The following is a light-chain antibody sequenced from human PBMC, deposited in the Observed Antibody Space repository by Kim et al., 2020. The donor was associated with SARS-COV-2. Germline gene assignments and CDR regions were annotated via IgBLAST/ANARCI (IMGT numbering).Light chain of an antibody. Sequence: DIQMTQSPSSLSASVGDTVIITCRASQAIHNSLAWYQHRPGKAPKFLMYAASRLESGVPSRFSGSGSGTDYSLTISRLQPEDFATYYCQQYSSLPLTFGGGTKVDIK. CDR3: QQYSSLPLT. CDR1: QAIHNS. V-gene: IGKV1-NL1*01. J-gene: IGKJ4*01. CDR2: AAS.